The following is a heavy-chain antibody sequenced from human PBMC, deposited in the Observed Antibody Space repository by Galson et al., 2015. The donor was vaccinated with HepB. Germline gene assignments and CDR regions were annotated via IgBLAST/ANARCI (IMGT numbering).Heavy chain of an antibody. D-gene: IGHD4-17*01. CDR2: ISYDGSNK. CDR3: AREGDDYGDYVSGDYYGMDV. CDR1: GFTFSSYA. Sequence: SLRLSCAASGFTFSSYAMHWVRQAPGKGLEWVAVISYDGSNKYYADSVKGRFTISRDNSKNTLYLQMNGLRAEDTAVYCCAREGDDYGDYVSGDYYGMDVWGQGTTVTVSS. J-gene: IGHJ6*02. V-gene: IGHV3-30-3*01.